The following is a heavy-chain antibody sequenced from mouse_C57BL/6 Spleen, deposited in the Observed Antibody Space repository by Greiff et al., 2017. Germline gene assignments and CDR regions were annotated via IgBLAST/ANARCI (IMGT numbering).Heavy chain of an antibody. CDR2: INPSNGGT. Sequence: QVQLQQPGTELVKPGASVKLSCKASGYTFTSYWMHWVKQRPGQGLEWIGNINPSNGGTNYNEKFKSKAKLTVDKSSSTAYMQLSSLTSEDSAVYYGARGGDSSGYDYFDYWGQGTTLTVSS. D-gene: IGHD3-2*02. CDR1: GYTFTSYW. CDR3: ARGGDSSGYDYFDY. V-gene: IGHV1-53*01. J-gene: IGHJ2*01.